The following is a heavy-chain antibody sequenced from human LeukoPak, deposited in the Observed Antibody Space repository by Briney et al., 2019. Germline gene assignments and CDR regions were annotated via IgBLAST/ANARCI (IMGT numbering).Heavy chain of an antibody. Sequence: SETLSLTCTVSGGSISSYYWSWIRQPPGKGLEWIGYIHYSGSTNYSPSLKSRVTISVDTSKNQFSLKLSSVTAADTAVYYCARQAYSSNLGWFDPWGQGTLVTVSS. CDR1: GGSISSYY. J-gene: IGHJ5*02. V-gene: IGHV4-59*08. D-gene: IGHD6-13*01. CDR2: IHYSGST. CDR3: ARQAYSSNLGWFDP.